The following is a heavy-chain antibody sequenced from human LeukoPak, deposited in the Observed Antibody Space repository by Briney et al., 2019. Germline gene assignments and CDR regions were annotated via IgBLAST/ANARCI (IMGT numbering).Heavy chain of an antibody. CDR1: GYTLTELS. CDR3: ATDGGVALHYFDY. V-gene: IGHV1-24*01. J-gene: IGHJ4*02. Sequence: ASVKVSCKVSGYTLTELSMRWVRQAPGKGLEWMGGFDPEDGETIYAQKFQGRVTMTEDISTDTAYMELSSLRSEDTAVYYCATDGGVALHYFDYWGQGTLVTVSS. D-gene: IGHD2-8*02. CDR2: FDPEDGET.